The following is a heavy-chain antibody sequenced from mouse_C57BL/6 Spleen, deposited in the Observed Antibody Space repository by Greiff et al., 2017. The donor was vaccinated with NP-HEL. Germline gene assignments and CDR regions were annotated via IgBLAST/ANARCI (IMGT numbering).Heavy chain of an antibody. V-gene: IGHV1-39*01. CDR2: INPNYGTT. CDR1: GYSFTDYN. J-gene: IGHJ4*01. CDR3: AKECITTVVAKGYAMDY. D-gene: IGHD1-1*01. Sequence: EVQLQQSGPELVKPGASVKISCKASGYSFTDYNMNWVKQSNGKSLEWIGVINPNYGTTSYNQKFKGTATLTVDQSSSTAYMQLYSLTSEDSAVYYCAKECITTVVAKGYAMDYWGQGTSVTVSS.